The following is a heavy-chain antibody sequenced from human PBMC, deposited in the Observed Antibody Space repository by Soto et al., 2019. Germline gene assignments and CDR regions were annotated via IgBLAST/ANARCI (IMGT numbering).Heavy chain of an antibody. CDR3: ASLAAGNWFDP. CDR1: GGSISSYY. J-gene: IGHJ5*02. Sequence: SETLSLTCTVSGGSISSYYWSWIRQPPGKGLEWIGYIYYSGSTNYNPSLKSRVTISVDTSKNQFSLKPSSVTAADTAVYYCASLAAGNWFDPWGQGTLVTVSS. D-gene: IGHD6-13*01. CDR2: IYYSGST. V-gene: IGHV4-59*01.